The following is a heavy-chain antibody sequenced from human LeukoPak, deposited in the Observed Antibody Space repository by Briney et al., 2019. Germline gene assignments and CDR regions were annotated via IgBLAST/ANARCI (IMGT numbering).Heavy chain of an antibody. CDR3: RSGPTRSDAFDI. Sequence: GGSLRLSCAASGFSFSDYYMSWIRQGPGQGLEWVSYISSSVSTIYYTDSVKGRFTISRDNAKNSLYLQMNSLRAEDTAVYYCRSGPTRSDAFDIWGQGTMVTVSS. D-gene: IGHD5-12*01. CDR1: GFSFSDYY. J-gene: IGHJ3*02. V-gene: IGHV3-11*04. CDR2: ISSSVSTI.